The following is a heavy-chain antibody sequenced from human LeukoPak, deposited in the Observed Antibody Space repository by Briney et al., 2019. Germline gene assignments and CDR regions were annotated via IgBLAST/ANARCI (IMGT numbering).Heavy chain of an antibody. D-gene: IGHD5-12*01. V-gene: IGHV3-49*03. CDR1: GFTFADFA. J-gene: IGHJ4*02. CDR2: IRSRASGGTT. Sequence: RPGGSLRLSCKVTGFTFADFALSWFRQAPVKGLEWVGFIRSRASGGTTTHAASVKGRCTISRDDSKTTAYLQMNNLKIEDTAMYYCTGAKYSGYDYLVDQWGQGTLVTVSS. CDR3: TGAKYSGYDYLVDQ.